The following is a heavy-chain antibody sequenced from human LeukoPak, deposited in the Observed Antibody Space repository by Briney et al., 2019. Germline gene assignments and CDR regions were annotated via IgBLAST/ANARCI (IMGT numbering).Heavy chain of an antibody. CDR1: GFTFSSYE. D-gene: IGHD6-6*01. J-gene: IGHJ5*02. V-gene: IGHV3-48*03. CDR2: ISSSGSTI. CDR3: ARALPRGYSSSSIRFDP. Sequence: PGGSLRLSCAASGFTFSSYEMNWVRQAPGKGLEWVSYISSSGSTIYYADSVKGRFTISRDNAKNSLYLQMNSLRAEDTAVYYCARALPRGYSSSSIRFDPWGQGTLVTVSS.